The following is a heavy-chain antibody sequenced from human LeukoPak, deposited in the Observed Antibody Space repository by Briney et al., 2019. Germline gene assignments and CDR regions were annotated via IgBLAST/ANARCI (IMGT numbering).Heavy chain of an antibody. CDR2: IHYSGST. CDR1: GGSISGYY. J-gene: IGHJ5*02. CDR3: AREGQWLPDWFDP. Sequence: ETLSLTCTVSGGSISGYYWSWIRQPPGQGLEWIGYIHYSGSTDYNPSLKGRVTISLDMSKNQFSLKINSMTAADTAVYYCAREGQWLPDWFDPWGQGTLVTVS. D-gene: IGHD6-19*01. V-gene: IGHV4-59*01.